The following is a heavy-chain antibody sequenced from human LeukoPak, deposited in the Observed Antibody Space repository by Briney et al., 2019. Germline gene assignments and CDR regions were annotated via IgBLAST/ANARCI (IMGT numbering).Heavy chain of an antibody. Sequence: GGSLRLSCAASGFTFSDYYMSWIRQAPGKGLERVSYISSSGSTIYYADSVKGRFTISRDNAKNSLYLQMNSLRAEDTAVYYCASQSSGYYYPYWGQGTLVTVSS. CDR1: GFTFSDYY. D-gene: IGHD3-22*01. CDR2: ISSSGSTI. CDR3: ASQSSGYYYPY. V-gene: IGHV3-11*01. J-gene: IGHJ4*02.